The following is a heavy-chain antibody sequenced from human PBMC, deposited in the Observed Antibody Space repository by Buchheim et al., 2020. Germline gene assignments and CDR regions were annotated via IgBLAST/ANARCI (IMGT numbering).Heavy chain of an antibody. CDR2: IWYDGRNK. CDR1: GFTFSSYG. CDR3: ARERMDSYGSHPYYYYYGMDV. Sequence: QVQLVESGGGVVQPGRSLRLSCAASGFTFSSYGMHWVRQAPGKGLEWVAVIWYDGRNKYYGDSVKGRFTLSRDNSKNTLYLQMNSLRAEDTAVYYCARERMDSYGSHPYYYYYGMDVWGQGTT. J-gene: IGHJ6*02. V-gene: IGHV3-33*01. D-gene: IGHD5-18*01.